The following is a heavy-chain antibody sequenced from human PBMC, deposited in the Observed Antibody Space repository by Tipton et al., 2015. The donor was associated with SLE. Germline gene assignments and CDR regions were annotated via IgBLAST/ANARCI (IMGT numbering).Heavy chain of an antibody. V-gene: IGHV4-31*03. J-gene: IGHJ5*02. CDR3: AREWSGKGVFDP. CDR2: IYYSGST. Sequence: LRLSCSVSGVPLSSPIYYWTWIRQPAGEGLEWIGRIYYSGSTFHNPSVRSGVTISVDTSKNQFSLKLSSVTGADTAVYYCAREWSGKGVFDPWGQGTLVTVSS. CDR1: GVPLSSPIYY. D-gene: IGHD3-10*01.